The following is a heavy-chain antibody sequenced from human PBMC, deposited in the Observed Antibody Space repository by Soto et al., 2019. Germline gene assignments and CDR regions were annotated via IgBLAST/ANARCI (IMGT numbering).Heavy chain of an antibody. D-gene: IGHD2-2*01. CDR2: ISGSGGST. J-gene: IGHJ6*03. Sequence: GGSLRLSCAASGFTFSSYAMSWVRQAPGKGLEWVSAISGSGGSTYYADSVKGRFTISRDNSKNTLYLQMNRLRAEDTAVYYCAKGVVPASFMDYYYMDVWGKGTTVTVSS. CDR3: AKGVVPASFMDYYYMDV. CDR1: GFTFSSYA. V-gene: IGHV3-23*01.